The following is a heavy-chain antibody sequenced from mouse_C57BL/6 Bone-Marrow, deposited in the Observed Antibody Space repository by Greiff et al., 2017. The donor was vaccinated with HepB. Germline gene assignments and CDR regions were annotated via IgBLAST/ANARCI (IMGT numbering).Heavy chain of an antibody. CDR2: IDPSDSYT. CDR3: ARTYGSSLYYAMDY. J-gene: IGHJ4*01. D-gene: IGHD1-1*01. CDR1: GYTFTSYW. V-gene: IGHV1-69*01. Sequence: QVQLQQSGAELVMPGASVKLSCKASGYTFTSYWMHWVKQRPGQGLEWIGEIDPSDSYTNYNQKFKGKSTLTVDKSSSTAYMQLSSLTSEDSAVYCCARTYGSSLYYAMDYWGQGTSVTVSS.